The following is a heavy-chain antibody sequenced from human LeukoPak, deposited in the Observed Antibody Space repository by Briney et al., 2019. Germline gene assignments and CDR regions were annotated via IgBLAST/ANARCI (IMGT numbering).Heavy chain of an antibody. CDR3: ARGGFLWFGELSPMGY. Sequence: SETLSLTCTVSGYSISSGYYWGWIRQPPGKGLEWIGSIYHSGSTYYNPSLKSRVTISVDTSKNQFSLKLSSVTAADTAVYYCARGGFLWFGELSPMGYWGQGTLVTVSS. V-gene: IGHV4-38-2*02. CDR2: IYHSGST. D-gene: IGHD3-10*01. CDR1: GYSISSGYY. J-gene: IGHJ4*02.